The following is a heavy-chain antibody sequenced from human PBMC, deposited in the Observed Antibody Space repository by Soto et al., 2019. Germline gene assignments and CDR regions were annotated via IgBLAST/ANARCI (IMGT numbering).Heavy chain of an antibody. CDR1: GDSISSSNSY. D-gene: IGHD6-13*01. Sequence: QLQLQESGPGLVKPSETLSLTCTVSGDSISSSNSYWGWIRQPPGKGLEWIGSIYYSGSTYYNPSLKSRVTISAETSKNQFSLKLSSVTAADTAVYYCARHKWERAAAAPSDYWGQGTLVTVSS. V-gene: IGHV4-39*01. J-gene: IGHJ4*02. CDR3: ARHKWERAAAAPSDY. CDR2: IYYSGST.